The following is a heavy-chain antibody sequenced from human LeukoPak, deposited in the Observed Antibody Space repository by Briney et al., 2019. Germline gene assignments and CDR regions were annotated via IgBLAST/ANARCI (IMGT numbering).Heavy chain of an antibody. CDR2: ISAYNGNT. V-gene: IGHV1-18*01. CDR3: ARSGAVVPAATFEQPVDY. D-gene: IGHD2-2*01. CDR1: GCTFTSYG. J-gene: IGHJ4*02. Sequence: GASVKVSCKASGCTFTSYGISWVRQAPGQGLEWMGWISAYNGNTNYAQKLQGRVTMTTDTSTSTAYMELRSLRSDDTAVYYCARSGAVVPAATFEQPVDYWGQGTLVTVSS.